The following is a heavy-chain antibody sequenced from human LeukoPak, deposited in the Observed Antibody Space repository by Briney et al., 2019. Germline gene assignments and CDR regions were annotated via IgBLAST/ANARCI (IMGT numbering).Heavy chain of an antibody. J-gene: IGHJ6*04. CDR3: ARDEIGTTMTYYYSMDV. V-gene: IGHV4-34*01. CDR2: INHSGST. CDR1: GGSFSGYY. D-gene: IGHD1-1*01. Sequence: PSETLSLTCAVYGGSFSGYYWSWIRQPPGKGLEWIGEINHSGSTNYNPSLKSRVTISVDTSKNQFSLKLSSVTAADTAVYYCARDEIGTTMTYYYSMDVWGKGTTVTVSS.